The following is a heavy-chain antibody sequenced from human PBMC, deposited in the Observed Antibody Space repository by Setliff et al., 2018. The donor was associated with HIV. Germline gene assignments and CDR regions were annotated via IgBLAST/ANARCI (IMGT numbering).Heavy chain of an antibody. J-gene: IGHJ3*01. CDR1: GVSISNYY. Sequence: SETLSLTCTVSGVSISNYYWSWIRQPPGKGLEWIGYMYYSGNTNYNPSLKSRVTMSADTSKNNFSLKLTSVTAADTAVYYCAREGQNMDDSFDLWGQGTMVTVSS. D-gene: IGHD3-10*01. CDR2: MYYSGNT. V-gene: IGHV4-59*01. CDR3: AREGQNMDDSFDL.